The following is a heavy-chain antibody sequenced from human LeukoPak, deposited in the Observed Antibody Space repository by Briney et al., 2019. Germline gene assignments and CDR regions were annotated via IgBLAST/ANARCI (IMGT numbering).Heavy chain of an antibody. D-gene: IGHD3-9*01. CDR3: ARGGRSFDWLLDNCLDP. J-gene: IGHJ5*02. CDR1: GYSFSDNF. Sequence: ASVKVSCKASGYSFSDNFIYWLRQAPGQGIEWMGLINPNTGDTIYAQKFRGRVTMTADTAMTTAYMEVRRLTSDDTAVFYCARGGRSFDWLLDNCLDPWGLGTLVTVSS. CDR2: INPNTGDT. V-gene: IGHV1-2*06.